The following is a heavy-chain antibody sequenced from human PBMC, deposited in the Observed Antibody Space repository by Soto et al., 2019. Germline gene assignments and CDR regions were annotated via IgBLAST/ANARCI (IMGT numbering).Heavy chain of an antibody. CDR2: IFYSGTT. CDR1: TGSISSYY. J-gene: IGHJ4*02. CDR3: ASSPSGDILADY. V-gene: IGHV4-59*01. D-gene: IGHD2-8*02. Sequence: SETLSLTLTVSTGSISSYYWSWILQPPVKGLEWIGYIFYSGTTNYNTSLKSLVTISIDKSKNQLSLKLSPVAAADTAMYYCASSPSGDILADYWGQGTLVTVSS.